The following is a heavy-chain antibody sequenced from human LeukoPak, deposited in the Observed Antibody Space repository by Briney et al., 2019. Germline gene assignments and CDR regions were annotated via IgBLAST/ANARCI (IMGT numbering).Heavy chain of an antibody. CDR3: ARDSAVYDSSGYFLHAFDI. CDR2: INPNSGGT. V-gene: IGHV1-2*02. Sequence: ASVKVSCKASGYTFTGYYMHWVRQAPGQGLEWMGWINPNSGGTKCAQNFQGRVTMTRDTSISTAYMELSRQRSDDTAVYYCARDSAVYDSSGYFLHAFDIWGQGTMVTVSS. CDR1: GYTFTGYY. J-gene: IGHJ3*02. D-gene: IGHD3-22*01.